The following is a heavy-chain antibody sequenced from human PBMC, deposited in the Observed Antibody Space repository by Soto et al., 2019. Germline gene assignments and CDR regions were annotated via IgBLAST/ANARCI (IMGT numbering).Heavy chain of an antibody. Sequence: GGSLRLSCSASGFTFSSYAMHWDRQAPGKGLEYVSAISSNGGSTYHADSVKGRFTISRDNSKNTLYLQMSSLRADDTAVYYCVEAATGHDAFDIWGQGTMVTVSS. CDR1: GFTFSSYA. CDR3: VEAATGHDAFDI. V-gene: IGHV3-64D*06. CDR2: ISSNGGST. D-gene: IGHD6-13*01. J-gene: IGHJ3*02.